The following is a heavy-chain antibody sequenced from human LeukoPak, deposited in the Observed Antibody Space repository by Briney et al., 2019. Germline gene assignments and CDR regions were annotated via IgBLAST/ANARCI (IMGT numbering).Heavy chain of an antibody. CDR1: GFTFNSYT. J-gene: IGHJ4*02. D-gene: IGHD1-26*01. V-gene: IGHV3-30*04. Sequence: GSLRLSCAASGFTFNSYTMNWVRQAPGKGLEWVAVISYDGSNKYYADSVKGRFTISRDNSKNTLYLQMNSLRAEDTAVYYCAKDLEPQLVGAADYWGQGTLVTVSS. CDR3: AKDLEPQLVGAADY. CDR2: ISYDGSNK.